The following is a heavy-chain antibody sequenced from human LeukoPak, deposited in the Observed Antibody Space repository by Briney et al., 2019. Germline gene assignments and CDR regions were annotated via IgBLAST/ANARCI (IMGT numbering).Heavy chain of an antibody. V-gene: IGHV4-39*02. CDR2: IYYSGST. D-gene: IGHD3-22*01. CDR1: GGSISSSSYY. Sequence: SETLSLTCTVSGGSISSSSYYWGWIRQPPGKGLEWIGSIYYSGSTYYNPSLKSRVTISVDTSKNQFSLKLSSVTAADTAVYYCAREGAGYDSSGYYDYWGQGTLVTVSS. CDR3: AREGAGYDSSGYYDY. J-gene: IGHJ4*02.